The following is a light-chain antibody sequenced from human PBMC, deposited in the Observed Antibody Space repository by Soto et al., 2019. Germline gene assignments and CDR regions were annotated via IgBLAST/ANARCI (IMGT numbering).Light chain of an antibody. Sequence: DIQMTQSPSSLSASVGDRVTMTCRASQDIGINLGWFQQKPGKAPKRLIYVASSLQSGVHSRFSDSGSGTEFTLTISDLQPENFASYFCLRHNAYPWTFGQGTKVEV. CDR2: VAS. CDR1: QDIGIN. J-gene: IGKJ1*01. V-gene: IGKV1-17*02. CDR3: LRHNAYPWT.